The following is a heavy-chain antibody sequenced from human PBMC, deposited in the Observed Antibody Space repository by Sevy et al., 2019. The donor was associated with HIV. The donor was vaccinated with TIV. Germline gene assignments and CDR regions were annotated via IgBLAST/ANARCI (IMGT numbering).Heavy chain of an antibody. D-gene: IGHD6-19*01. J-gene: IGHJ3*02. V-gene: IGHV4-28*01. CDR1: GYSISSSNW. CDR3: AGNRVRRSGRRLEAFDI. CDR2: IYYSGRT. Sequence: SETLSLTCAVSGYSISSSNWWGWIRQPPGKGLEWIGYIYYSGRTYHNPSLKSRVSMSVDTSKNQFSLKLSSVTAVDTAVYFCAGNRVRRSGRRLEAFDIWGQGTMVTVSS.